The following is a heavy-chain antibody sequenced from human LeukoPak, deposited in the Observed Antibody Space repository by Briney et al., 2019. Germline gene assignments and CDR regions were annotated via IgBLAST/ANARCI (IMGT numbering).Heavy chain of an antibody. CDR3: ASAVTTNNYYYYYGMDV. CDR1: GFTVSSNY. J-gene: IGHJ6*02. Sequence: PGGSLRLSCAASGFTVSSNYMSWVRQAPGKGLEWVSVIYSGGSTYYADSVKGRFTISRDNSKNTLYLQMNSLRAEDTAVYYCASAVTTNNYYYYYGMDVWGQGTTVTVSS. D-gene: IGHD4-17*01. CDR2: IYSGGST. V-gene: IGHV3-66*01.